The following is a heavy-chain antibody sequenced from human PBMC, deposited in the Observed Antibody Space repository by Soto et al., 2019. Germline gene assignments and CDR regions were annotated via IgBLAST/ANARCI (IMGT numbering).Heavy chain of an antibody. V-gene: IGHV3-33*03. CDR3: ARTYADSIYYGMDV. Sequence: QVQLVESGGGVVQPGRSLRLSCAASGFTFSSYGMHWVRQARGKGLEWVAVIWYDGSNKYYADSVKGRFTISRDNSKNTLYLQMNSLRAEDTAVYYCARTYADSIYYGMDVWGQGTTVAVSS. J-gene: IGHJ6*02. CDR1: GFTFSSYG. D-gene: IGHD2-2*01. CDR2: IWYDGSNK.